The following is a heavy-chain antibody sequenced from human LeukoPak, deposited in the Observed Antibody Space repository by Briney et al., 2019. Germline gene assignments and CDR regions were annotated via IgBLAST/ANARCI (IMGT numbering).Heavy chain of an antibody. V-gene: IGHV4-59*01. Sequence: SETLSLTCTVSGGSISSYYWSCIRQPPGKGLEWIGYIYYSGSTNYNPSLKSRVTISVDTSKNQFSLKLSSVTAADTAVYYCARDSNPGNWFDPWGQGTLVTVSS. J-gene: IGHJ5*02. D-gene: IGHD4-11*01. CDR3: ARDSNPGNWFDP. CDR2: IYYSGST. CDR1: GGSISSYY.